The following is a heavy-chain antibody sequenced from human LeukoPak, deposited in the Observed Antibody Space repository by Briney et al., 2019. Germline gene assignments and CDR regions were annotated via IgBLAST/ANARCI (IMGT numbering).Heavy chain of an antibody. CDR1: GGSISSGGYY. J-gene: IGHJ4*02. D-gene: IGHD3-22*01. CDR2: IYYSGST. CDR3: ARGPSEYYYDSSGYYRGFDY. V-gene: IGHV4-31*03. Sequence: SETLSLTCTVSGGSISSGGYYWSWIRQHPGKGLEWIGYIYYSGSTYYNPSLKSRVTISVDTSKNQFSLKLSSVTAADTAVYCCARGPSEYYYDSSGYYRGFDYWGQGTLVIVSS.